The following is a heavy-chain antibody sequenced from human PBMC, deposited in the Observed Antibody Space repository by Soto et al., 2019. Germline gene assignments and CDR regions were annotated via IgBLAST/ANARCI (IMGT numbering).Heavy chain of an antibody. CDR2: ISSSDGTT. Sequence: EVQILESGGGLVQSGGSLRLSCAASGFTFSSSAMNWVRQAPGKGLEWVSIISSSDGTTYYADSVKGRFTISRDNSKNTLYLDMNGWRAEDPALYYCPRSLKIHWKNYFDPWGQGTLSPSP. CDR3: PRSLKIHWKNYFDP. D-gene: IGHD1-1*01. J-gene: IGHJ5*02. V-gene: IGHV3-23*01. CDR1: GFTFSSSA.